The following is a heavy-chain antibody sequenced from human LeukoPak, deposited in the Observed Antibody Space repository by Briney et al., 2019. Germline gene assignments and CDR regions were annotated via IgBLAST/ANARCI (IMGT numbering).Heavy chain of an antibody. J-gene: IGHJ4*02. CDR3: VREKNDIVLTSYYFDY. CDR2: LYNSGDT. CDR1: GFRVSTNY. V-gene: IGHV3-53*01. Sequence: GGSLRLSCAASGFRVSTNYLGWVRQAPGKGLEWVSVLYNSGDTYYADSVKGRFTISGDNAKNTVYLQMNSLRVEDTALYYCVREKNDIVLTSYYFDYWGQGTPVTVSS. D-gene: IGHD5-12*01.